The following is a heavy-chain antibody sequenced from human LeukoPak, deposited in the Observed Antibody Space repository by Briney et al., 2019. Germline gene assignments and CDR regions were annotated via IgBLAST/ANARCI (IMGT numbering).Heavy chain of an antibody. CDR3: ARVPPGVVRGVITFFDY. D-gene: IGHD3-10*01. J-gene: IGHJ4*02. CDR2: ISAYNGNT. CDR1: GYTFTSYG. Sequence: ASVKVSCKASGYTFTSYGISWVRQAPGQGLEWMGWISAYNGNTNYAQKLQGRVTMTTDTSTSTAYMELRSLRSDDTAVYYCARVPPGVVRGVITFFDYWGQGTLVTVSS. V-gene: IGHV1-18*01.